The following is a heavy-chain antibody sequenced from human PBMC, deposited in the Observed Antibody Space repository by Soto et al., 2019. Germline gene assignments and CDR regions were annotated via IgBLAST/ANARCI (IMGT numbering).Heavy chain of an antibody. J-gene: IGHJ4*02. CDR1: GYTFSSYG. Sequence: QVQLVQSGAEVKKPGASVKVSCKASGYTFSSYGISWVRQAPGQGLEWMGWISAYNGNTNYAQKLQGRVTMTTDTATSTAYMEVRGLGSDDTAVYYCARSIAAAVDLDYWGQGTLVTVSS. CDR3: ARSIAAAVDLDY. CDR2: ISAYNGNT. D-gene: IGHD6-13*01. V-gene: IGHV1-18*01.